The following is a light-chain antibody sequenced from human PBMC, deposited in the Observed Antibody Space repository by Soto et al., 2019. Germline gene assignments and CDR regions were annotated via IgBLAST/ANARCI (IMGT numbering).Light chain of an antibody. CDR3: QQYNSYSPWT. CDR2: DAS. CDR1: QTINNW. J-gene: IGKJ1*01. Sequence: DIQMTQSPSTLSASVGDRVTITCRASQTINNWLAWYQLKPGKAPKLLIYDASSLESGVPSRFSGSGSGTEFTLTISGLQSEDFAVYYCQQYNSYSPWTFGQGTKVDI. V-gene: IGKV1-5*01.